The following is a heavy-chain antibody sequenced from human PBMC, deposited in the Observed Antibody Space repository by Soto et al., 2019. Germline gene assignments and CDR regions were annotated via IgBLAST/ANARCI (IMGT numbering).Heavy chain of an antibody. D-gene: IGHD3-22*01. CDR2: IYPGDSDT. CDR3: ARGSHGQYYYDSSGNHQGFDP. Sequence: PGESLKISCKGSGCSFTSYWIGWVRQMPGKGLEWMGIIYPGDSDTRYSPSFQGQVTISADKSISTAYLQWSSLKASDTAMYYCARGSHGQYYYDSSGNHQGFDPWGQGTLVTVSS. V-gene: IGHV5-51*01. J-gene: IGHJ5*02. CDR1: GCSFTSYW.